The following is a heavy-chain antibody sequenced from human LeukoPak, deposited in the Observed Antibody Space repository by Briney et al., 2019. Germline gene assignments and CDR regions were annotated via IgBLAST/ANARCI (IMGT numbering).Heavy chain of an antibody. CDR3: ARVYSNYDPAAMDV. D-gene: IGHD4-11*01. CDR2: ISSSGSPI. V-gene: IGHV3-48*03. CDR1: GFTFNSYE. Sequence: GGSLRLSCAASGFTFNSYEMNWVRQAPGKGLEWVSYISSSGSPIYYADSVEGRFTISRDDAKNSLYLQMSSLRAEDTAMYYCARVYSNYDPAAMDVWGQGTTVTVSS. J-gene: IGHJ6*02.